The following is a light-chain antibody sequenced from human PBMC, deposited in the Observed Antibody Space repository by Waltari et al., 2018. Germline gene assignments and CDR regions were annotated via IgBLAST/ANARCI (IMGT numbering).Light chain of an antibody. V-gene: IGKV3-15*01. J-gene: IGKJ3*01. CDR2: GAS. CDR3: QHQFT. Sequence: EIVMTQSPATLSVSPGERATLSCRASQSVSSNLAWYQQKPGQAPRLLIYGASPRATGIPARFSGSGSGTEFTLTISSLQSEDFAVYYCQHQFTFGPGTKVDIK. CDR1: QSVSSN.